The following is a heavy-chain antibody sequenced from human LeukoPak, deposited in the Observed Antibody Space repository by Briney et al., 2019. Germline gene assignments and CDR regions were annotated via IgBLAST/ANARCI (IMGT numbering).Heavy chain of an antibody. J-gene: IGHJ5*02. Sequence: ASVKVSCKTSGYTFTNYYIHWVRQAPGQGLEWMGIINPSGGRTRYAQQFQGRVTMTRDTSTSTVHMDLSNLRSEDTAVYYCARTIGDYSTVSCDYYWIDPWGQGTLVTVSP. CDR1: GYTFTNYY. V-gene: IGHV1-46*01. CDR2: INPSGGRT. D-gene: IGHD2-2*01. CDR3: ARTIGDYSTVSCDYYWIDP.